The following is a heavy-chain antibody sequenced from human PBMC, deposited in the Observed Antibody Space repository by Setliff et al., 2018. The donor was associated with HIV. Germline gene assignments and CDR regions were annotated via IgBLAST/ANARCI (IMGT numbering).Heavy chain of an antibody. CDR2: IYTSGST. Sequence: SETLSLTCGGYGGSISRHYWSGIRQPAGKGLEWIGRIYTSGSTNYNPSLKSRVTISVDTSKNQFSLKLTSVTASDTAVYYCARAAAGNTGPFDLSGQGSPVTVSS. CDR1: GGSISRHY. CDR3: ARAAAGNTGPFDL. D-gene: IGHD3-10*01. V-gene: IGHV4-59*10. J-gene: IGHJ4*02.